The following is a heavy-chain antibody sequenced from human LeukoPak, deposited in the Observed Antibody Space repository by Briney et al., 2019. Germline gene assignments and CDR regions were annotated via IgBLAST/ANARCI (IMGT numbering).Heavy chain of an antibody. Sequence: GGSLRLSCAASGFTFSSCSMNWVRQAPGKGLGWVSFISSGSGYIYYADSVKGRFTISRDNAKNSLYLQMNSLRAEDTAVYYCARTGPTTVTTFDAFHIWGQGTMVTVSS. D-gene: IGHD4-17*01. CDR2: ISSGSGYI. CDR3: ARTGPTTVTTFDAFHI. J-gene: IGHJ3*02. V-gene: IGHV3-21*01. CDR1: GFTFSSCS.